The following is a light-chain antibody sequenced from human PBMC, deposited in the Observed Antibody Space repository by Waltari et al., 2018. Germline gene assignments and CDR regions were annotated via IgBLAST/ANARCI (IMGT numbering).Light chain of an antibody. CDR3: CSYAGSSTLL. CDR2: DVS. CDR1: SSDVGSYNL. V-gene: IGLV2-23*01. J-gene: IGLJ1*01. Sequence: QSALTQPASVSGSPGQSITISCTGTSSDVGSYNLVSCYQQHPRKAPKLMIYDVSKRPSGVFHRFSSAKSGNTASLTIAGLQAEDEADYYCCSYAGSSTLLFGTGTKVTVL.